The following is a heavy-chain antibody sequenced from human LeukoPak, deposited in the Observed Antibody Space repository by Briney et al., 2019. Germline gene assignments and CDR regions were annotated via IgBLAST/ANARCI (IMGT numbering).Heavy chain of an antibody. CDR2: INYRDGDT. J-gene: IGHJ6*03. V-gene: IGHV1-46*04. D-gene: IGHD1-26*01. Sequence: ASVTVSCKASGYTFIMFYIHWVRPPRGQGLEGMGMINYRDGDTTYAQRLQGRVTVTRDLCTTTVYMDLRIQRSEDTGEYFCGREQRGGLSGNLGALFASYYTYYYRDVWGRGTTVTVS. CDR1: GYTFIMFY. CDR3: GREQRGGLSGNLGALFASYYTYYYRDV.